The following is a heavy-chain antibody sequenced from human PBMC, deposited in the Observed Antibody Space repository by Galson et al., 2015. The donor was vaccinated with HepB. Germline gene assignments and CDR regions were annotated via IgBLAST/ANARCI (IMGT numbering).Heavy chain of an antibody. Sequence: SLRLSCAASGFTFSSYAMSWVRQAPGKGLEWVSAISGSGGSTYYADSVKGRFTISRDNSKNTLYLQMNSLRAEDTAVYYCAKPRRYCSGGSCLFDYWGQGTLVTVSS. J-gene: IGHJ4*02. CDR2: ISGSGGST. V-gene: IGHV3-23*01. CDR3: AKPRRYCSGGSCLFDY. D-gene: IGHD2-15*01. CDR1: GFTFSSYA.